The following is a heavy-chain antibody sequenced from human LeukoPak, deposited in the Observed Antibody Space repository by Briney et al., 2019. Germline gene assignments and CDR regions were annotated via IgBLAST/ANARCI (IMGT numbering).Heavy chain of an antibody. CDR3: ARDPFGYSYGQRTNYFDY. D-gene: IGHD5-18*01. Sequence: SVKVSCKASGGTFSSYTISWVRQAPGQGLEWMGRIIPILGIANYAQKIQGRVTITADKSTSTAYMELSSLRSEDTAVYYCARDPFGYSYGQRTNYFDYWGQGTLVTVSS. V-gene: IGHV1-69*04. J-gene: IGHJ4*02. CDR2: IIPILGIA. CDR1: GGTFSSYT.